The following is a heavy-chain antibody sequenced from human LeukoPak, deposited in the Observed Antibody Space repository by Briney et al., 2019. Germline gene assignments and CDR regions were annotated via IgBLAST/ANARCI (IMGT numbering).Heavy chain of an antibody. D-gene: IGHD6-19*01. CDR1: GGTFSSYA. Sequence: SVKVSCKASGGTFSSYAISWVRQAPGQGLEWMGGITPIFGTANYAQKFQGRVTITADKSTSTAYMELSSLRSEDTAVYYCAREVYSSGWYSDYWGQGTLVTVSS. CDR2: ITPIFGTA. V-gene: IGHV1-69*06. CDR3: AREVYSSGWYSDY. J-gene: IGHJ4*02.